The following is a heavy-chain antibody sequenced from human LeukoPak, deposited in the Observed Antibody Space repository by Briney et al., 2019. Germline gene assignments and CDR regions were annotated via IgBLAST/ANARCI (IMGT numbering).Heavy chain of an antibody. J-gene: IGHJ4*02. CDR2: ISGSGGST. CDR3: AKDHRANSYGWLYYFDY. Sequence: PGGSLRLSCAASGFTFSSYAMSWVRQAPGKGLEWVSGISGSGGSTYYADSVKGRFTISRDNSKNTLYLQMNSLRAEDTAVYYCAKDHRANSYGWLYYFDYWGQGTLVTVSS. V-gene: IGHV3-23*01. D-gene: IGHD5-18*01. CDR1: GFTFSSYA.